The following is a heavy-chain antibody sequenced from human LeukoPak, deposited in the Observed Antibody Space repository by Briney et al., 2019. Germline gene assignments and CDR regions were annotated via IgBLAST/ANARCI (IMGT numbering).Heavy chain of an antibody. CDR1: GGSINSATYY. CDR3: ARRLNAFDI. V-gene: IGHV4-31*03. D-gene: IGHD6-25*01. J-gene: IGHJ3*02. CDR2: IYYTGST. Sequence: SQTLSLTCTVSGGSINSATYYWSWLRQHPGKGLEWIGYIYYTGSTFYNPSLKSRVTMSVDTSKNQFSLRLSSVTAADTAVYYCARRLNAFDIWGQGTLVTVSS.